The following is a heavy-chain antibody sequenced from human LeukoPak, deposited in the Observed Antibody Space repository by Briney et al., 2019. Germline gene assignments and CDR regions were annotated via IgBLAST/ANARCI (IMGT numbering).Heavy chain of an antibody. CDR2: ISSSGSTI. CDR1: GFTFSSYE. D-gene: IGHD6-19*01. V-gene: IGHV3-48*03. J-gene: IGHJ5*02. CDR3: ARSDSSGWPNWFDP. Sequence: GGSLRLSCAASGFTFSSYEMNWVRQAPGKGLEWVSYISSSGSTIYYADSAKGRFTISRDNAKNSLYLQMNSLRAEDTAVYYCARSDSSGWPNWFDPWGQGTLVTVSS.